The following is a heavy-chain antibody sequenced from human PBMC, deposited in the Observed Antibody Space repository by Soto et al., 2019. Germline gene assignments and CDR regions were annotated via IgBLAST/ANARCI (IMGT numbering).Heavy chain of an antibody. CDR3: ASDLAEMATIPFDY. Sequence: EVQLVESGGGLVKPGGSLRLSCAASGFTFSSYSMNWVRQAPGKGLEWVSSISSSSSYIYYADSVKGRFTISRDNAKNSLYLQMNSLRAEDTAVYYCASDLAEMATIPFDYWGQGTLVTVSS. CDR1: GFTFSSYS. D-gene: IGHD5-12*01. J-gene: IGHJ4*02. V-gene: IGHV3-21*01. CDR2: ISSSSSYI.